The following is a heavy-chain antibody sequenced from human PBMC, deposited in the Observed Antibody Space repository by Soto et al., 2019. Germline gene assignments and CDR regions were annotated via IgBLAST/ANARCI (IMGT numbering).Heavy chain of an antibody. Sequence: PSETLSLTCTVSGGSISSYYWSWIRQPPGKGLEWIGYIYHSGSTNYNPSLKSRVTISVDTSKNQFSLKLSSVTAADTAVYYCARHGTVAFDYWGQGTLVTVYS. CDR2: IYHSGST. J-gene: IGHJ4*02. CDR1: GGSISSYY. CDR3: ARHGTVAFDY. V-gene: IGHV4-59*01. D-gene: IGHD4-17*01.